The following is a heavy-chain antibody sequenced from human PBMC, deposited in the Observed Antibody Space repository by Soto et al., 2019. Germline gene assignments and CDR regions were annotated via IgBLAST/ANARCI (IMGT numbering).Heavy chain of an antibody. D-gene: IGHD1-7*01. CDR3: ARDSGNYPESRFELFDY. CDR1: GFTFSSYG. CDR2: IWYDGSNK. J-gene: IGHJ4*02. V-gene: IGHV3-33*01. Sequence: GGSLRLSCAASGFTFSSYGMHWVRQAPGKGLEWVAVIWYDGSNKYYADSVKGRFTISRDNSKNTLYLQMNSLRAEDTAVYYCARDSGNYPESRFELFDYWGQGTLVTVSS.